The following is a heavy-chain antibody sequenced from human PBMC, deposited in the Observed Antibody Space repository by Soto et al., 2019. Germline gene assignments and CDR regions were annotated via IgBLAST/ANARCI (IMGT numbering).Heavy chain of an antibody. J-gene: IGHJ4*02. CDR3: ARVSGTDYFDY. D-gene: IGHD1-20*01. CDR1: GFTFSSYS. CDR2: ISSSSSYI. V-gene: IGHV3-21*01. Sequence: PGGSLRLSCAASGFTFSSYSMNWVRQAPGKWLEWVSSISSSSSYIYYADSVKGRFTISGDNAKNSLYLQMNSLRAEDTAVYYCARVSGTDYFDYWGQGXLVTVYS.